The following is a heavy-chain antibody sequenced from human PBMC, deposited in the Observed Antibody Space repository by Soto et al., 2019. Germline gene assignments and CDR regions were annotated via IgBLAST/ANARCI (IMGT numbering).Heavy chain of an antibody. CDR3: AREGRSSGWYAYYYYGMDV. CDR1: GGSISSSNW. D-gene: IGHD6-19*01. J-gene: IGHJ6*02. Sequence: PEETLSLTCAVSGGSISSSNWWSWVRQPPGKGLEWIGEIYHSGSTNYNPSLKSRVTISVDKSKNQFSLKLSSVTAADTAVYYCAREGRSSGWYAYYYYGMDVWGQGTTVTVSS. CDR2: IYHSGST. V-gene: IGHV4-4*02.